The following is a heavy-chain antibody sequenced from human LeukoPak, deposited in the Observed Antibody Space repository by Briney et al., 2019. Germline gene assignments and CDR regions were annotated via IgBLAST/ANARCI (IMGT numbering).Heavy chain of an antibody. CDR3: ARGESNTATAPVGY. CDR1: GYTFTSYD. D-gene: IGHD5-18*01. J-gene: IGHJ4*02. V-gene: IGHV1-8*02. CDR2: MNPNSGNT. Sequence: ASVKVSCKASGYTFTSYDINWVRQATGQGLEWMGWMNPNSGNTGYAQKLQGRVTMTTDTSTSTAYMELRSLRSDDTAVYYCARGESNTATAPVGYWGQGTLVTASS.